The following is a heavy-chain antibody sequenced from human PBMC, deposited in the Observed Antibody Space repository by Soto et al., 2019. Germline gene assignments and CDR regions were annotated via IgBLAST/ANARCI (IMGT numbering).Heavy chain of an antibody. CDR3: ARVRISLARGILGGMDV. Sequence: QVQLMESGGGVLQPGRSLRLSCAASGFTFSNYGMHWVRQAPGKGLDWVAFIWYDGSNKYYRDSVKGRFTISRDNSKDTLYLQLNSLRAEDTAVYYCARVRISLARGILGGMDVWGQGTTVSVSS. J-gene: IGHJ6*02. CDR1: GFTFSNYG. D-gene: IGHD3-10*01. V-gene: IGHV3-33*01. CDR2: IWYDGSNK.